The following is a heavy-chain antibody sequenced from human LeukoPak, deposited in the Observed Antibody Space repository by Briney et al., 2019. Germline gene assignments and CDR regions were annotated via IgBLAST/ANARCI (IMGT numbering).Heavy chain of an antibody. D-gene: IGHD3-10*01. CDR2: ISGSGTAT. CDR3: AKDIRFGELLSPNFDY. Sequence: GGSLRLSCAASEFTFSNYAMTWVRQAPGKGLKWVSTISGSGTATYYADSVKGRFTISRDNSKNTLYLQMNGLRAEDTAVYYCAKDIRFGELLSPNFDYWGQGTLVTVSS. J-gene: IGHJ4*02. CDR1: EFTFSNYA. V-gene: IGHV3-23*01.